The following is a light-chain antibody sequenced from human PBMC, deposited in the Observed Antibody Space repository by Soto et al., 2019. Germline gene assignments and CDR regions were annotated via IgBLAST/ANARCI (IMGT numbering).Light chain of an antibody. CDR2: DVS. J-gene: IGLJ1*01. Sequence: QSALTQPPSASGSPGQSVTISCTGTSSDVGGYNYVSWYQQHPGKAPKLMIYDVSKRPSGVPDRFSGSKSGNTASLTVSGLQAEDEADYYCSSYASCNNYVFGTGTKLTVL. V-gene: IGLV2-8*01. CDR3: SSYASCNNYV. CDR1: SSDVGGYNY.